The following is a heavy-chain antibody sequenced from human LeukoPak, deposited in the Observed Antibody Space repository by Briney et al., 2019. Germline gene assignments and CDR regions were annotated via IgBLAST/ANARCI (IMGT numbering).Heavy chain of an antibody. D-gene: IGHD2-2*01. Sequence: LVKVSCKASGGTFSSYAISWVRQAPGQGLEWMGGIIPIFGTANYAQKFQGRVTITTDESTSTAYMELSSLRSEDTAVYYCAVLTGYCSSTSCYLPFDYWGQGTLVTVSS. CDR2: IIPIFGTA. CDR1: GGTFSSYA. J-gene: IGHJ4*02. V-gene: IGHV1-69*05. CDR3: AVLTGYCSSTSCYLPFDY.